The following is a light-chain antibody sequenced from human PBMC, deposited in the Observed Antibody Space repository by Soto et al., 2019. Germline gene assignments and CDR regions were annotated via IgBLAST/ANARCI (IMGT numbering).Light chain of an antibody. CDR3: CSSAISGSPCYV. CDR1: TPYVDPYDL. V-gene: IGLV2-23*01. Sequence: SGLTQPAPVSRSPGQSLTSSCTRSTPYVDPYDLVSWSQCRPGEAPKLIIYEDTKRPSAASNRFSGSRSGNTASLTISGLQAEDVGDHFCCSSAISGSPCYVFGSGTK. J-gene: IGLJ1*01. CDR2: EDT.